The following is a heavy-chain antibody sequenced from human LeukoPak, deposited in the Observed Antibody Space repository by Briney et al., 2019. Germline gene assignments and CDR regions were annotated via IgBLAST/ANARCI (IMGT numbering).Heavy chain of an antibody. CDR1: GYTFTSYG. CDR2: ISAYNGNT. J-gene: IGHJ5*02. D-gene: IGHD6-13*01. Sequence: ASVKVSCKASGYTFTSYGISWVRQAPGQGLEWMGWISAYNGNTNYAQKLQGRVTMTTDTSTSTAYTELRSLRSDDTAVYYCARVVEQQLVRGLDWFDPWGQGTLVTVSS. V-gene: IGHV1-18*01. CDR3: ARVVEQQLVRGLDWFDP.